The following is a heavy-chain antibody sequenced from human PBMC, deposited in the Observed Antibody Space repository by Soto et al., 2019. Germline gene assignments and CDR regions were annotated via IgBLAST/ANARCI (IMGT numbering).Heavy chain of an antibody. CDR3: ARIDYSRQLAPYYYGMDV. D-gene: IGHD4-4*01. V-gene: IGHV4-4*07. Sequence: SETLSLTCTVSGGSISSYYGSWIRQPAGKGLEWIGRVYTTGNTNYNPSLKSRVTMSVDTSKNQFSLKLSSVTAADTAMYFCARIDYSRQLAPYYYGMDVWGQGTTVTVSS. J-gene: IGHJ6*02. CDR2: VYTTGNT. CDR1: GGSISSYY.